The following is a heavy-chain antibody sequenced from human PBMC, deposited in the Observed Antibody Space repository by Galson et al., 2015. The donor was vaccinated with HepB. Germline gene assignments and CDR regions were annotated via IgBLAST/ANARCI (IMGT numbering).Heavy chain of an antibody. V-gene: IGHV3-7*03. D-gene: IGHD3-3*01. CDR1: GFTFSSYW. CDR2: IKQAGSEK. CDR3: ARTFQYPTIFGVGSLPDFDY. Sequence: SLRLSCAVSGFTFSSYWMSWVRQAPGKGLEWVANIKQAGSEKYYVDSVKGRFTISRDNAKNSLYLQMNSLRAEDTAVYYCARTFQYPTIFGVGSLPDFDYWGQGTLVTVSS. J-gene: IGHJ4*02.